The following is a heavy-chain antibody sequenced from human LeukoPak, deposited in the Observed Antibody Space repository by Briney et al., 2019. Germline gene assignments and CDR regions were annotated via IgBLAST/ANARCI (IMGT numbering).Heavy chain of an antibody. CDR1: GYSLSELT. Sequence: GASVKVSCKVSGYSLSELTMHWVRHAPGKGLEWMGGFDPGTAETIYAEKFQGRITMTEDTSTDTAYMELSSLRSEDTAVYYCAPGHEYGLLDYWGQGTLVTVSS. J-gene: IGHJ4*02. V-gene: IGHV1-24*01. CDR3: APGHEYGLLDY. D-gene: IGHD4-17*01. CDR2: FDPGTAET.